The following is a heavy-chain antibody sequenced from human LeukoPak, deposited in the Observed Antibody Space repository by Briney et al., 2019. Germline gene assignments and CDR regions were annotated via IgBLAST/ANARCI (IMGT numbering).Heavy chain of an antibody. D-gene: IGHD3-9*01. CDR1: GFTFSDYY. V-gene: IGHV3-11*01. CDR2: ISSSGSTI. J-gene: IGHJ4*02. Sequence: PGGSLRLSCAASGFTFSDYYMSWIRQAPGKGLEWVSYISSSGSTIYYADSVKGRFTISRDNAKNSLYLQMNSLRAEDTAVYYCAGDVRYFDWLFDYWGQGTLVTVSS. CDR3: AGDVRYFDWLFDY.